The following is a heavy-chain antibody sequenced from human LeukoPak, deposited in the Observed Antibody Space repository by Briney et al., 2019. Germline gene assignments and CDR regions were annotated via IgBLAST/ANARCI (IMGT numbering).Heavy chain of an antibody. V-gene: IGHV2-5*02. Sequence: SGPTLVKPTQTLTLTCTFSGFSLSTSGVGVGWIRQPPGKALEWLALIYWDDDKRYSPSLKSRLTITKDTSKNQVVLTMTNMDPVGTATYYCARSLNDFIPYYYDSSGYLADYWGQGTLVTVSS. CDR3: ARSLNDFIPYYYDSSGYLADY. CDR2: IYWDDDK. CDR1: GFSLSTSGVG. J-gene: IGHJ4*02. D-gene: IGHD3-22*01.